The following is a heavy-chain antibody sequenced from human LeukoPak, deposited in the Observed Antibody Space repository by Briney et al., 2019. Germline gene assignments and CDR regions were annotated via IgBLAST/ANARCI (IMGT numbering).Heavy chain of an antibody. J-gene: IGHJ5*02. CDR1: GGSISSSSYY. CDR2: IYYSGST. V-gene: IGHV4-39*01. D-gene: IGHD2-21*01. CDR3: ARSLFRGFWFDP. Sequence: SETLSLTCTVSGGSISSSSYYWGWIRQPPGKGLEWIGSIYYSGSTYYNPSLKSRVTISVDTSKNQFSLKLSSVTAADTAVYYCARSLFRGFWFDPRGQGTLVTVSS.